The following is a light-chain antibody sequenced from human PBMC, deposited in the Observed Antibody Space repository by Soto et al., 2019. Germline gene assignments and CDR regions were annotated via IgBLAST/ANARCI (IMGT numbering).Light chain of an antibody. Sequence: EIVMTQSPASLSVSPGERATLSCRASQSVSNDLAWYQQKPGQAPRLLIYGASTRATGIPARFSGSGSGTEFTXXISSLQSEDFAVYXCQHYNKWYTFGQGTKLEIK. V-gene: IGKV3-15*01. CDR3: QHYNKWYT. CDR2: GAS. CDR1: QSVSND. J-gene: IGKJ2*01.